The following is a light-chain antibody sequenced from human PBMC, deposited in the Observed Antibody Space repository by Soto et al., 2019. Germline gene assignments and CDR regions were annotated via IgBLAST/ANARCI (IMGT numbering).Light chain of an antibody. CDR3: QQYEDWPRT. J-gene: IGKJ1*01. Sequence: EIVMTQSPATLSVSPGDTATLSCRASQNINSNLARHQQKPGQAPRLLIYGASTRATGIPARFSGSGSGTEFTLIISSLQSEDFAVYYCQQYEDWPRTFGQGTKVEIK. V-gene: IGKV3D-15*01. CDR2: GAS. CDR1: QNINSN.